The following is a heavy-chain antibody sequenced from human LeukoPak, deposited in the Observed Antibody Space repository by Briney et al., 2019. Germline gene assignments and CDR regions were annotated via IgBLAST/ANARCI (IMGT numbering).Heavy chain of an antibody. J-gene: IGHJ6*03. Sequence: ASVKVSCKASGYTFTSYDINWVRQATGQGLEWMGWMNPNSGNTGYAQKFQGRVTITRNTSISTAYMELSSLRSEDTAVYYCARAGGWLAGYYYYYMDVWGKGTTVTVSS. D-gene: IGHD6-19*01. V-gene: IGHV1-8*03. CDR1: GYTFTSYD. CDR3: ARAGGWLAGYYYYYMDV. CDR2: MNPNSGNT.